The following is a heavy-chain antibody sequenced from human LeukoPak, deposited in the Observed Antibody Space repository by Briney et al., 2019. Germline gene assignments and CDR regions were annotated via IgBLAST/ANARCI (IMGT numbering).Heavy chain of an antibody. Sequence: GGSLGLSCATSGFTFSGSAIHWVRQASGKGLEWVGRIRSKANSYATTDVASVKGRLTISRDDSKNTAYLEMSSLKTEDTAVYYCTRPSYDSSVSGVVYWGQGTLVTVSS. J-gene: IGHJ4*02. CDR3: TRPSYDSSVSGVVY. CDR1: GFTFSGSA. CDR2: IRSKANSYAT. D-gene: IGHD3-22*01. V-gene: IGHV3-73*01.